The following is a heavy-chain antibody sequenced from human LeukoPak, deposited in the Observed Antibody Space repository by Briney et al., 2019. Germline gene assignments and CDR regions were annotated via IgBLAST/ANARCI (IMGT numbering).Heavy chain of an antibody. CDR2: IIPILGTA. J-gene: IGHJ3*02. Sequence: ASVKVSCKASGGTFSSYAISWVRQAPGQGLEWMGGIIPILGTANYAQKFQGRVTITTDESTSTAYMELSSLRSEDTAVYYCARDYYYDSSGRDAFDIWGQGTMVTVSS. D-gene: IGHD3-22*01. CDR1: GGTFSSYA. CDR3: ARDYYYDSSGRDAFDI. V-gene: IGHV1-69*05.